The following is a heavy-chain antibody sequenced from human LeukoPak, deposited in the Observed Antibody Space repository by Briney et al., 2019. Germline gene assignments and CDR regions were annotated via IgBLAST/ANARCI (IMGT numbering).Heavy chain of an antibody. Sequence: PGGSLRLSCAASGFTFSTYWMTWVRQAPGKGLEWVANIKQDGGEKYYVDSVKGRFTISRDNAKSSLYLQMNSLRAEDTAVYYCASPYCSSTSCSILHDYWGQGTLVTVSS. D-gene: IGHD2-2*01. V-gene: IGHV3-7*01. J-gene: IGHJ4*02. CDR3: ASPYCSSTSCSILHDY. CDR2: IKQDGGEK. CDR1: GFTFSTYW.